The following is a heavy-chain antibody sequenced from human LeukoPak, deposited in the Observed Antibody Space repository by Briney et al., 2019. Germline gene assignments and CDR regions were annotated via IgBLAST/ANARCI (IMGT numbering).Heavy chain of an antibody. CDR3: ARKWMPVAGSDLFDY. Sequence: PGGSLRLSCVASGFSFSGYAMSWVRQSPGKGLEWVSAFSGGASRTYYADSVKGRFTISRDNSKNTLYLQMNSLRVEDTAVYYCARKWMPVAGSDLFDYWGQGTLVTVSS. D-gene: IGHD6-19*01. J-gene: IGHJ4*02. CDR1: GFSFSGYA. V-gene: IGHV3-23*01. CDR2: FSGGASRT.